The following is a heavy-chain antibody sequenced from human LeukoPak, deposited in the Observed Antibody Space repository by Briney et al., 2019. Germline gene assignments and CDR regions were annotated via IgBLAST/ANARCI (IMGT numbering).Heavy chain of an antibody. J-gene: IGHJ6*02. D-gene: IGHD5-18*01. CDR2: ISYDGSNK. CDR3: ARGSPWIQLWEDYYGMDV. Sequence: GRSLRLSCAASGFTFSSYAMHWVRQAPGKGLEWVAVISYDGSNKYYADSVKGRFTISRENAKNSLYLQMNSLRAEDTAVYYCARGSPWIQLWEDYYGMDVWGQGTTVTVSS. V-gene: IGHV3-30*14. CDR1: GFTFSSYA.